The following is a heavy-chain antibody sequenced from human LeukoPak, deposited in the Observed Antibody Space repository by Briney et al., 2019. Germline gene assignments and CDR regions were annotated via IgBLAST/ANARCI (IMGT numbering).Heavy chain of an antibody. Sequence: ASVKVSCKVSGYTLTELSMHRGRQAPGKGLEWMGGFDPEDGETIYAQKFQGRVTMTEDTSTDTAYMELSSLRSEDTAVYYCATEYYYDSSGYSKHPYFDYWGQGTLVTVSS. V-gene: IGHV1-24*01. J-gene: IGHJ4*02. CDR1: GYTLTELS. D-gene: IGHD3-22*01. CDR3: ATEYYYDSSGYSKHPYFDY. CDR2: FDPEDGET.